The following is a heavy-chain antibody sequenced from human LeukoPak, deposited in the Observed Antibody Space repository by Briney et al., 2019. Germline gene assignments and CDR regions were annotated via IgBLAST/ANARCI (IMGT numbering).Heavy chain of an antibody. Sequence: SGGSLRLSCAASGFTFSSHAMGWVRQGPGKRLEWVSTVGTGFDTYYADSLKGRLTISRDNTKNTVYLQMNGLRAEDTAIYYCAKNIPRRAIDYWGQGTLVAVSS. V-gene: IGHV3-23*01. J-gene: IGHJ4*02. CDR1: GFTFSSHA. CDR3: AKNIPRRAIDY. CDR2: VGTGFDT.